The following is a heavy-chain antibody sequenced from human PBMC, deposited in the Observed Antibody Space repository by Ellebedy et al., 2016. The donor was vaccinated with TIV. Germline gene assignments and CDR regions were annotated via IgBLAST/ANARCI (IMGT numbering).Heavy chain of an antibody. D-gene: IGHD3-10*01. Sequence: AASVKVSCKASGYSFTHYAISWVRQAPGQGLEWLGWISAYYGNTNYAQKLQGRVSLTTDTSTSTAYMELRSLKSDDTAMYYCARTSHEYYYGSGSSNLAMDVWGQGTTVTVSS. J-gene: IGHJ6*02. CDR2: ISAYYGNT. CDR3: ARTSHEYYYGSGSSNLAMDV. V-gene: IGHV1-18*01. CDR1: GYSFTHYA.